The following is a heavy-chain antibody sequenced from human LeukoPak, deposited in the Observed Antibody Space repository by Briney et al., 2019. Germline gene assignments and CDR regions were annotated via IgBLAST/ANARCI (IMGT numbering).Heavy chain of an antibody. D-gene: IGHD2-2*01. V-gene: IGHV3-21*01. J-gene: IGHJ6*02. Sequence: GGSLRLSRAASGFTFSSYSMNWVRQAPGKGLEWVSSISSSSSYIYYADSVKGRFTISRDNAKNSLYLQMNSLRAEDTAVYYCARDLAGASVVPAAIFYYYYGMDVWGQGTTVTVSS. CDR2: ISSSSSYI. CDR1: GFTFSSYS. CDR3: ARDLAGASVVPAAIFYYYYGMDV.